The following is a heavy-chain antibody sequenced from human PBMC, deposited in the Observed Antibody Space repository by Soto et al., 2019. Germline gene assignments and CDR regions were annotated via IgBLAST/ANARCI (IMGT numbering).Heavy chain of an antibody. CDR1: GFTFSSYG. CDR2: IWYDGSNK. CDR3: ARGADYYDSSGYYYGMDV. J-gene: IGHJ6*02. V-gene: IGHV3-33*01. D-gene: IGHD3-22*01. Sequence: GGSRRLSCAASGFTFSSYGMHWVRQAPGKGLEWVAVIWYDGSNKYYADSVKGRFTISRDNSKNTLYLQMNSLRAEDTAVYYCARGADYYDSSGYYYGMDVWGQGTTVTVSS.